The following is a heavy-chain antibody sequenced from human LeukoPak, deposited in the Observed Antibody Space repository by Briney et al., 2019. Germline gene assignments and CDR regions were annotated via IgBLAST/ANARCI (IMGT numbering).Heavy chain of an antibody. V-gene: IGHV3-7*03. J-gene: IGHJ4*02. Sequence: GGSLSLSCTSSGFIFSSHWMNWVRQAPGKGPEWVANIKYDGSEQYYVDSVKGRFSISRDNTKNLLYLQMNSLRVEDTAVYYCARDYGWSFANWGQGTLVTVSS. CDR1: GFIFSSHW. CDR3: ARDYGWSFAN. CDR2: IKYDGSEQ. D-gene: IGHD3-10*01.